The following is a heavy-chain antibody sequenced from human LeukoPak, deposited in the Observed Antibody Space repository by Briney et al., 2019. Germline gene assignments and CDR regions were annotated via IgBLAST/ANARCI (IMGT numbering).Heavy chain of an antibody. CDR3: AREDIVATIAFDY. CDR1: GFTFSSYW. V-gene: IGHV3-7*01. Sequence: GGSLRLSCAASGFTFSSYWMSWVRQAPGKGLEWVANIKQDGSEKYYVDSVKGRFTISRDNAKNSLYLQMNSLRAEDTAVYYCAREDIVATIAFDYWGQGTLVTVSS. J-gene: IGHJ4*02. CDR2: IKQDGSEK. D-gene: IGHD5-12*01.